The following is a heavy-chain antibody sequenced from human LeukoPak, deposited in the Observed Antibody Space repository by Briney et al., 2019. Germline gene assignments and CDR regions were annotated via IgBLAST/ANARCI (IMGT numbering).Heavy chain of an antibody. J-gene: IGHJ3*02. V-gene: IGHV3-23*01. CDR1: GFTFSTYA. CDR2: ISGSGGST. CDR3: ARQYSGSSGKNAFDI. Sequence: PGGSLRLSWAASGFTFSTYAMSWVRQAPGKGLEWVSGISGSGGSTYSAGSVKGRFTISRDNSKNTLYLQMNSLRADDTAVYYCARQYSGSSGKNAFDIWGQGTMVTVSS. D-gene: IGHD6-6*01.